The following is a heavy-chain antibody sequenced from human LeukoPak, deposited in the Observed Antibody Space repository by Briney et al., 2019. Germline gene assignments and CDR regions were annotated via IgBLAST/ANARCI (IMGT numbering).Heavy chain of an antibody. D-gene: IGHD3-3*01. CDR1: GGSTSSSSYY. J-gene: IGHJ5*02. Sequence: SETLSLTCTVSGGSTSSSSYYWGWIRQPPGKGLEWIGSIYYSGSTYYNPSLKSRVTISVDTSKNQFSLKLSSVTAADTAVYHCASALDDGVVNGWFDPWGQGTLVTVSS. CDR3: ASALDDGVVNGWFDP. V-gene: IGHV4-39*07. CDR2: IYYSGST.